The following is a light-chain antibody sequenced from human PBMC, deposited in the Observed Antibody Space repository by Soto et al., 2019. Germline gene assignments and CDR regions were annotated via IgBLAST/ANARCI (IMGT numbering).Light chain of an antibody. CDR2: GAS. Sequence: EVVMTQSPVTLSVSPGERATLSCRASQYVGPNVDWYQQKPGQAPRLLIYGASTRATGIPARFSGSGSGTEFTLTISSLQSEDFAVYYCQQYNNWPPITFGQGTRLEIK. CDR1: QYVGPN. CDR3: QQYNNWPPIT. J-gene: IGKJ5*01. V-gene: IGKV3-15*01.